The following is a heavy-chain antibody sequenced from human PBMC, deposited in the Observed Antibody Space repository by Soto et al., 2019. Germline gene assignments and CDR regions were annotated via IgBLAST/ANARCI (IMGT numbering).Heavy chain of an antibody. CDR1: GFTFSIYG. CDR3: AKDLGFRELERRGGYFDY. D-gene: IGHD1-1*01. J-gene: IGHJ4*02. Sequence: QVQLVESRGGVVQPGRSLRLACAASGFTFSIYGMHWVRQAPGKGLEWVAVISYDGSNKYYADSVKGRFTISRDNSKNTLYLQMNSLRAEDTAVYYCAKDLGFRELERRGGYFDYCSQGTLVTVSS. CDR2: ISYDGSNK. V-gene: IGHV3-30*18.